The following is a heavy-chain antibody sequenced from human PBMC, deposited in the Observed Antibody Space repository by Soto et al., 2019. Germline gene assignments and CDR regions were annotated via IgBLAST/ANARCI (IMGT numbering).Heavy chain of an antibody. CDR3: AIHKGVLRFFAWSGRGMDV. Sequence: LSRTCTVSGGSISSYYWSWIRQPPGKGLEWIGYIYYSGSTNYNPSIKSRVTISVDTSKNQFSLNLSSLTAADTAVYYCAIHKGVLRFFAWSGRGMDVWGQGTTVTVSS. CDR2: IYYSGST. CDR1: GGSISSYY. V-gene: IGHV4-59*08. D-gene: IGHD3-3*01. J-gene: IGHJ6*02.